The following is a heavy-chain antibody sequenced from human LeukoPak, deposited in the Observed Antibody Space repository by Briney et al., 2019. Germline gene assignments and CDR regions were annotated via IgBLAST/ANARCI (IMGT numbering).Heavy chain of an antibody. V-gene: IGHV4-59*01. J-gene: IGHJ4*02. CDR2: IAYNGDT. Sequence: SETLSLTCAVYGGSFSGYYWSWIRHPPGKGLEWIGYIAYNGDTNYNPSLTSRLTISRDTSKNQFSLKLSSVTTADTAVYYCARERHGHPFDSWGQGTLVTVSS. CDR3: ARERHGHPFDS. CDR1: GGSFSGYY.